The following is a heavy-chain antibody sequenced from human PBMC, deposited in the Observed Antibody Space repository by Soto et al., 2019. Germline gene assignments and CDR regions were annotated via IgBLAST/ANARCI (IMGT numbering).Heavy chain of an antibody. CDR3: ASQEYSCSTDAALLVGGYFDL. CDR1: GGSISSSKW. CDR2: IYHSGST. Sequence: QMQLQESGPGLVKPSGTLSLTCGVSGGSISSSKWWTWVRQPPGKGPEWIGEIYHSGSTNYNPSLTSRVTISLDKSTNQCSLPRTSVTAADTAVYYCASQEYSCSTDAALLVGGYFDLWGRGILVTVSS. D-gene: IGHD6-6*01. J-gene: IGHJ2*01. V-gene: IGHV4-4*02.